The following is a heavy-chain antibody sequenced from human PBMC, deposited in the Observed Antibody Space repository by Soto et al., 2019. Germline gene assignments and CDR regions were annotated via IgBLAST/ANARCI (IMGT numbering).Heavy chain of an antibody. J-gene: IGHJ4*02. CDR1: GYPFTDYF. V-gene: IGHV1-46*01. CDR3: ARDFKY. CDR2: ISLYHHST. Sequence: GASVKFSCKTSGYPFTDYFIHWVRQAPGQGLEWMGIISLYHHSTSYAQKFQVRLTVTADTSTTTVYMYLQMNSLRAEDTAVYYCARDFKYWGQGTLVTVSS.